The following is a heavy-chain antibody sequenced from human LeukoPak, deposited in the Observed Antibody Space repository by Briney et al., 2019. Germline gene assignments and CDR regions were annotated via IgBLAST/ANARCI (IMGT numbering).Heavy chain of an antibody. V-gene: IGHV3-23*01. CDR1: GFTFSTYA. Sequence: GGSLRLSCVASGFTFSTYAMSWVRQAPGKGLEWVSAISGSGGSTYYADSVKGRFTISRDNSKNTLYLQMNNLRAEDTAVYYCAKGGRLSYYYYYYMDVWGKGTTVTVSS. J-gene: IGHJ6*03. CDR2: ISGSGGST. D-gene: IGHD2-15*01. CDR3: AKGGRLSYYYYYYMDV.